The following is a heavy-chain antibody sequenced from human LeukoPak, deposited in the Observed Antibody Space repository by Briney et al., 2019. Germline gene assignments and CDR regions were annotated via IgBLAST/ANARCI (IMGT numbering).Heavy chain of an antibody. Sequence: SEALSLTCAVYGGSFSGYYWSWIRQPPGNGLEWIGEINHSGSTNYNPSLKSRVTMSVDTSKNQFSLKLSSVTAADTAVYYCARGGNDFWSGYHRYFDYWGQGTLVTVSS. D-gene: IGHD3-3*01. CDR3: ARGGNDFWSGYHRYFDY. CDR2: INHSGST. V-gene: IGHV4-34*01. J-gene: IGHJ4*02. CDR1: GGSFSGYY.